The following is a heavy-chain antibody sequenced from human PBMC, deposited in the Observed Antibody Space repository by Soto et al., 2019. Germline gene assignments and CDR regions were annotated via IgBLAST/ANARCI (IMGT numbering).Heavy chain of an antibody. CDR2: ISSSGSTI. CDR1: GFAFSDYY. Sequence: QVQLVESGGGLVKPGGSLRLSCAASGFAFSDYYMSWIRQAPRKGLKWVSYISSSGSTIYYADSVKGRFTISRDNAKNSLYLQMNSLRAEDTAVYYCARVGNQLEGSRRRYGMDVWGQGTTVTVSS. CDR3: ARVGNQLEGSRRRYGMDV. D-gene: IGHD1-1*01. V-gene: IGHV3-11*01. J-gene: IGHJ6*02.